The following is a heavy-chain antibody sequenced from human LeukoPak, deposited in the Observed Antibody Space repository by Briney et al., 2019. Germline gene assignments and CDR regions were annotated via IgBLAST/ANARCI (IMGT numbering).Heavy chain of an antibody. CDR3: VRSQYWRFDD. Sequence: SQTLSLTCAISGDSVSNNSAVWNWIRQSPSRGLEWLGRTYYRSKWYNDYGASVKSRITVNPDTSKNLFSLQLNSVTPEDTAVYYCVRSQYWRFDDWGQGTLVTVSS. V-gene: IGHV6-1*01. J-gene: IGHJ4*02. D-gene: IGHD2-8*02. CDR1: GDSVSNNSAV. CDR2: TYYRSKWYN.